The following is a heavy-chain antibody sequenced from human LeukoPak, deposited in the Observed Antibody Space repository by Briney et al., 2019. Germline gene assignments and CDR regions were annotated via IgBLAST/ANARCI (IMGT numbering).Heavy chain of an antibody. J-gene: IGHJ4*02. CDR2: IYTSGST. Sequence: SETLSLTCTVAGGSISSYYWSWIRQPAGKGLEWNGRIYTSGSTNYNPSLKSRVTMSVDTSKNQFSLKLGSVTAADPAGYYGARAATTGVSGFDYWGQGTLVTVSS. CDR3: ARAATTGVSGFDY. CDR1: GGSISSYY. V-gene: IGHV4-4*07. D-gene: IGHD4-17*01.